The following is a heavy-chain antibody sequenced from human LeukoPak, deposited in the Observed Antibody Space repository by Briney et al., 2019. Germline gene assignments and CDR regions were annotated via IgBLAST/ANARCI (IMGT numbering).Heavy chain of an antibody. CDR2: IYYSGST. Sequence: PSQTLSLPCPLSGGSISTVGYSWSWIRQHPGKGLEWIGYIYYSGSTYYNPSLKSRVTISVDTFKNQFSLKLISVTAADTAVYTCARAGPSWIQLLLRWFDPWGQGTLVTVSS. J-gene: IGHJ5*02. CDR3: ARAGPSWIQLLLRWFDP. CDR1: GGSISTVGYS. D-gene: IGHD5-18*01. V-gene: IGHV4-31*03.